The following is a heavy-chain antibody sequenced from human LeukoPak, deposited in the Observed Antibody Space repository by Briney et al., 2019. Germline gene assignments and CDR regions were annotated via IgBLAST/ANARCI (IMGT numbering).Heavy chain of an antibody. CDR3: ARDDCSSISCYHNWFDP. CDR1: GFTFSSYW. V-gene: IGHV3-7*01. D-gene: IGHD2-2*01. Sequence: PGGSLRLSCAASGFTFSSYWMIWVRQAPGKGLEWVANIKQDGSEKYYVDSVKGRFTISRDNAKNSLYLQMNSLRAEDTAVYYCARDDCSSISCYHNWFDPWGREPWSPSLQ. J-gene: IGHJ5*02. CDR2: IKQDGSEK.